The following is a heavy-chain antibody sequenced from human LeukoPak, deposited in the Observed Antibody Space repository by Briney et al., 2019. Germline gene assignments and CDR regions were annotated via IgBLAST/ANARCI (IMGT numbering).Heavy chain of an antibody. Sequence: SETLSLTCTVSGGSISSYYWSWLRQPAGKGLEWIGRIYTSGSTNYNPSLKSRVTMSVDTSKNQFSLKLSSVTAADTAVYYCARDPGLVAARPGYYYYYMDVWGKGTTVTVSS. CDR1: GGSISSYY. CDR2: IYTSGST. V-gene: IGHV4-4*07. J-gene: IGHJ6*03. D-gene: IGHD6-6*01. CDR3: ARDPGLVAARPGYYYYYMDV.